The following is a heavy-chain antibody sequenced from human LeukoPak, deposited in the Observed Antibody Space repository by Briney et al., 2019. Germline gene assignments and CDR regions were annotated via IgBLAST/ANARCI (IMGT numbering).Heavy chain of an antibody. Sequence: SETLSLTCAVYGGSFSGYYWSWIRQPPGKGLEWIGEINHSGSTNYNPSLKSRVTISVDTSKNQFSLKLSSVTAADTAVYYCARASEYYDYVWGSYRQPIDYWGQGTLVTVSS. CDR2: INHSGST. D-gene: IGHD3-16*02. CDR3: ARASEYYDYVWGSYRQPIDY. V-gene: IGHV4-34*01. CDR1: GGSFSGYY. J-gene: IGHJ4*02.